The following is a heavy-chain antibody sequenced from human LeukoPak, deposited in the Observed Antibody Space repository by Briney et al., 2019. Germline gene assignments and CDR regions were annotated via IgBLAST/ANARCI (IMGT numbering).Heavy chain of an antibody. D-gene: IGHD3-9*01. J-gene: IGHJ6*03. CDR3: AKDPYYDIPYYMDV. Sequence: PGGSLRLSCAASGFTFSSYGMHWVRQAPGKGLEWVAFIRYDGSNKYYADSVKGRFTISRDNSKNTLYLQMNSLRAEDTAVYYCAKDPYYDIPYYMDVWGKGTTVTISS. CDR1: GFTFSSYG. CDR2: IRYDGSNK. V-gene: IGHV3-30*02.